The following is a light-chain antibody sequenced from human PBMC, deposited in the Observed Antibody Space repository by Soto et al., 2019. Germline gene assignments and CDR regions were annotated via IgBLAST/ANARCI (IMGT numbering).Light chain of an antibody. CDR3: QQSYSTPWT. CDR1: QSISSY. CDR2: GAS. J-gene: IGKJ1*01. Sequence: ENQMTQSPSSLSASVGDRVTITCRASQSISSYLNWYQQKPGKAPKVLIYGASSLQSGVPSRFSGSGSGTDFTLTISSLQPEDFATYYCQQSYSTPWTFGQGTKVDIK. V-gene: IGKV1-39*01.